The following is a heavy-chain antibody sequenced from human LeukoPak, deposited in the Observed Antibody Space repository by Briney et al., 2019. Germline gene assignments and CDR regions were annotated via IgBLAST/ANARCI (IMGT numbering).Heavy chain of an antibody. Sequence: ASVKVSCKASGYTFTSYDINWVRQATGQGLEWMGWMNPNSGNTGYAQKFQGRVTMTRNTSISTAYMELRGLRSDDTAVYYCARVVGGSYYSANCFDYWGQGTLVTVSS. CDR2: MNPNSGNT. D-gene: IGHD1-26*01. CDR3: ARVVGGSYYSANCFDY. CDR1: GYTFTSYD. V-gene: IGHV1-8*01. J-gene: IGHJ4*02.